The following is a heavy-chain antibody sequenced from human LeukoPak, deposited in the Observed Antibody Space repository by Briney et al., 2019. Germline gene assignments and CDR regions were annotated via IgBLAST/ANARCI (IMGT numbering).Heavy chain of an antibody. CDR2: ISYDGSNK. CDR3: ARDLVGATTGFDY. J-gene: IGHJ4*02. D-gene: IGHD1-26*01. Sequence: GGSLRLSCAASGFTFSSYAMHWVRQAPGKGLEWVAVISYDGSNKHYADSVKGRFTISRDNSKNTLYLQMNSLRAEDTAVYYCARDLVGATTGFDYWGQGTLVTVSS. CDR1: GFTFSSYA. V-gene: IGHV3-30-3*01.